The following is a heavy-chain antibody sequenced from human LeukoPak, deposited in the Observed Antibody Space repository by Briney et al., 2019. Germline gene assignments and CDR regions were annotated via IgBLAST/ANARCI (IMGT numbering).Heavy chain of an antibody. D-gene: IGHD3-3*01. J-gene: IGHJ6*03. CDR3: ARTSNYDFWSGYYPSLYYYYMDV. CDR2: INHSGST. V-gene: IGHV4-34*01. CDR1: GGSFSGYY. Sequence: SETLSLTCAVYGGSFSGYYWSWIRQPPGKGLEWLGEINHSGSTNYNPSLKSRVTISVDTSKNQFSMKLSSVTAADTAVYYCARTSNYDFWSGYYPSLYYYYMDVWGKGTTVTVSS.